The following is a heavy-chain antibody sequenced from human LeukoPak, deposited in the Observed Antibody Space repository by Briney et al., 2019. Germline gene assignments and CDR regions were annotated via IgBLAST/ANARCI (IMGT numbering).Heavy chain of an antibody. CDR2: IYPGDSDT. CDR1: GYSFTSYW. Sequence: GESLKISRKGSGYSFTSYWIGWVRQMPGKGLEWMGIIYPGDSDTRYSTSFQGQVTISADKSISTAYLQWSSLKASDTAMYDCARLRAAAAADDNWFDPWGQGTLVTVSS. V-gene: IGHV5-51*01. CDR3: ARLRAAAAADDNWFDP. D-gene: IGHD6-13*01. J-gene: IGHJ5*02.